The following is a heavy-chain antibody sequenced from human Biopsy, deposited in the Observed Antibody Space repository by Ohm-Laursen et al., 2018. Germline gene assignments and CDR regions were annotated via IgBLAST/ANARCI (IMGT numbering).Heavy chain of an antibody. CDR1: GFIFSDYY. CDR3: ARSVGIMAAPIDY. CDR2: INSVDTI. V-gene: IGHV3-11*01. D-gene: IGHD3-16*01. J-gene: IGHJ4*02. Sequence: GSLRLSCSASGFIFSDYYMSWIRQAPGKGLEWVSNINSVDTIYYADSVRGRFTISRDNAKNSLYLQMNSLRVEDTAVYYCARSVGIMAAPIDYWGQGTLVTVSS.